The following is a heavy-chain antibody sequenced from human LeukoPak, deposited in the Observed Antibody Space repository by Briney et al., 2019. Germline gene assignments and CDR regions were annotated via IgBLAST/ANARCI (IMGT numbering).Heavy chain of an antibody. CDR2: INHNGNVN. J-gene: IGHJ6*01. CDR3: ARGGGVDG. Sequence: PGGSLRLSCAASGFTFSSYWMNWARQAPGKGLGWVASINHNGNVNYYVDSVKGRFTISRDNAKDSLYLQMSNLRAEDTAVYFCARGGGVDGWGQGATVTVSS. CDR1: GFTFSSYW. D-gene: IGHD3-16*01. V-gene: IGHV3-7*03.